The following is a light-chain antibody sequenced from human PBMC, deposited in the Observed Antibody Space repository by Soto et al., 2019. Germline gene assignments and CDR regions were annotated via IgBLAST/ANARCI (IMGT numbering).Light chain of an antibody. CDR1: QSLLHITGETF. CDR2: EVS. V-gene: IGKV2-29*03. Sequence: DVVTTQTPLSLSVAPGQPASISCKSSQSLLHITGETFLFWYLQKPGQSQQLLIYEVSTRVSGVPDRFSGSRSGTGFTLVISRVETDDVGIYSCMQSTHLPPTFGQGARLGIE. J-gene: IGKJ5*01. CDR3: MQSTHLPPT.